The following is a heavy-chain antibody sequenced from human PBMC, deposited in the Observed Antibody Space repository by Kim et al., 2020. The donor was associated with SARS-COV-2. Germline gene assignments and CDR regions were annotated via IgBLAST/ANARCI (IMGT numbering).Heavy chain of an antibody. Sequence: ASVKVSCKASGYTFTSYGISWVRQAPGQGLEWMGWISAYNGNTNYAQKLQGRVTMTTDTSTSTAYMELRSLRSDDTAVYYCATPSLYYYDSSGYSSYYGMDVWGQGTTVTVSS. D-gene: IGHD3-22*01. CDR1: GYTFTSYG. V-gene: IGHV1-18*01. J-gene: IGHJ6*02. CDR3: ATPSLYYYDSSGYSSYYGMDV. CDR2: ISAYNGNT.